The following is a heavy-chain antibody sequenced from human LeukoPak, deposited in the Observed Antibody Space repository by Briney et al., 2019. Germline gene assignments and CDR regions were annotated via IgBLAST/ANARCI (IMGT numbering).Heavy chain of an antibody. J-gene: IGHJ4*02. CDR2: ISSSSTI. D-gene: IGHD3-16*01. CDR1: GFTFSSYS. Sequence: GGSLRLSCAASGFTFSSYSMNWVRQAPGKGLEWVSYISSSSTIYYADSVKGRFTISRDNAKNSLYLQMNSLRAEDTAVYYCARDYVSGSPHFDYWGQGTLVTVSS. V-gene: IGHV3-48*01. CDR3: ARDYVSGSPHFDY.